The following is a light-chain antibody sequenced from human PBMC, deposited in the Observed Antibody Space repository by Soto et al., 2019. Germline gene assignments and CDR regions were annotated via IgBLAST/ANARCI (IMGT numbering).Light chain of an antibody. Sequence: EIVLTQSPGTLSLSPGERATLSCRASQSVSSSYLAWYQQKPGQAPRLLIYGASSRATGIPDRFSGSGSGTDFTLTISRLEPEDFAVYYCQQYVSSPWAFGQGTTVEI. CDR3: QQYVSSPWA. J-gene: IGKJ1*01. CDR1: QSVSSSY. CDR2: GAS. V-gene: IGKV3-20*01.